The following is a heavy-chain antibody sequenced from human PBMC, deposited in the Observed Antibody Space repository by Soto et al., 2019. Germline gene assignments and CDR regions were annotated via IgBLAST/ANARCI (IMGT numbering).Heavy chain of an antibody. CDR1: GDTFSSYA. CDR3: ARDGSGYRSRASPMDV. CDR2: IIPICGTA. Sequence: QVQLVQSGAEVKKPGSSVKVSCKASGDTFSSYAISWVRQAPGQGLEWMGGIIPICGTANYAQKFQGRVTITADESTSTAYMELSSLRSEDTAVYYCARDGSGYRSRASPMDVWGQGTTVTVSS. V-gene: IGHV1-69*01. D-gene: IGHD3-22*01. J-gene: IGHJ6*02.